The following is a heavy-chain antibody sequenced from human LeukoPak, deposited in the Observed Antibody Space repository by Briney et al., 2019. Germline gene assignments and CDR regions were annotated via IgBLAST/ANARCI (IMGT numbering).Heavy chain of an antibody. V-gene: IGHV3-7*05. Sequence: GGSLRLSCTASTFTLNNYWMSWVRQAPGKGLEWVANIKQDGSEKYHVDSVKGRFTISRDNAKNSLYLQMNSLRAEDTAVYYCGSRAGYTGSWSAFDYWGQGTLVTVSS. CDR2: IKQDGSEK. CDR1: TFTLNNYW. D-gene: IGHD6-13*01. J-gene: IGHJ4*02. CDR3: GSRAGYTGSWSAFDY.